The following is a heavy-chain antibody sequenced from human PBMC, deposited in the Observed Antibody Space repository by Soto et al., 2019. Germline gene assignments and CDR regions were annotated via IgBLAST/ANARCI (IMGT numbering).Heavy chain of an antibody. V-gene: IGHV4-59*01. CDR1: RGSIDTYY. Sequence: QVQLQESGPGQVKPAETLSLTCTISRGSIDTYYWTWIRQPPGKGLEWIGFIYYDGRTTSTDYNPSIKSRVTISLDTSKKQFSLKLRSVAAADTAVYYCARDVSLTGYFDSWGQGSLVTVSS. D-gene: IGHD3-9*01. CDR3: ARDVSLTGYFDS. CDR2: IYYDGRTTST. J-gene: IGHJ5*01.